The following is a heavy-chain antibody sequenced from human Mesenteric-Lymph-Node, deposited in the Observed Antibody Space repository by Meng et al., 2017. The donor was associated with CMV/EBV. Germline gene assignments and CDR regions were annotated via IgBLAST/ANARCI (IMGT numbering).Heavy chain of an antibody. J-gene: IGHJ4*02. CDR2: IIPYLGEP. CDR1: GGTSNTYT. D-gene: IGHD3-3*01. Sequence: SVKVSCKASGGTSNTYTFNWVRQAPGRGLEWMGGIIPYLGEPNYAQTFQGRVTITADRSTTAYMELNSLRSEDTAGYYCARDQIFGVVIMGFDYWGQGTLVTVSS. V-gene: IGHV1-69*10. CDR3: ARDQIFGVVIMGFDY.